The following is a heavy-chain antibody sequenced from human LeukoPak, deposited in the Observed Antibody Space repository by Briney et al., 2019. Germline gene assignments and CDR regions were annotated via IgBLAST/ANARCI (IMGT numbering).Heavy chain of an antibody. CDR3: ARDPFHYGMDV. V-gene: IGHV4-59*01. Sequence: SETLSLTCTVSGGSISSYYWSWIRQPPGKGLEWIGYIYYSRSTNYNPSLKSRVTISVDTSKNQFSLKLSSVTAADTAVYYCARDPFHYGMDVWGQGTTVTVS. CDR2: IYYSRST. J-gene: IGHJ6*02. D-gene: IGHD3-3*02. CDR1: GGSISSYY.